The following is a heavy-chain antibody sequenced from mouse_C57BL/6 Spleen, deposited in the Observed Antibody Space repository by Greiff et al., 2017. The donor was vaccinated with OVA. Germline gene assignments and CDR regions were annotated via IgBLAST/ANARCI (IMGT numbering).Heavy chain of an antibody. D-gene: IGHD2-3*01. V-gene: IGHV5-4*03. CDR2: ISDGGSYT. CDR3: ARVYDGYYFDY. J-gene: IGHJ2*01. CDR1: GFTFSSYA. Sequence: EVKLMESGGGLVKPGGSLKLSCAASGFTFSSYAMSWVRQTPEKRLEWVATISDGGSYTYYPDNVKGRFTISRDNAKNNLYLQMSHLKSEDTAMYYCARVYDGYYFDYWGQGTTLTVSS.